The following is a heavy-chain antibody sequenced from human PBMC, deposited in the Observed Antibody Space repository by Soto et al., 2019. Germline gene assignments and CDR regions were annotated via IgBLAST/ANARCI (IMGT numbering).Heavy chain of an antibody. V-gene: IGHV1-69*13. D-gene: IGHD4-4*01. Sequence: SVKVSCKASGGTFSSYAISWVRQAPGQGLEWMGGIIPIFGTANYAQKFQGRVTITADESTSTAYMELGSLRSEDTAVYYCASTTGFTVTKYYYYYGMDVWGQGTTVTVSS. CDR3: ASTTGFTVTKYYYYYGMDV. J-gene: IGHJ6*02. CDR2: IIPIFGTA. CDR1: GGTFSSYA.